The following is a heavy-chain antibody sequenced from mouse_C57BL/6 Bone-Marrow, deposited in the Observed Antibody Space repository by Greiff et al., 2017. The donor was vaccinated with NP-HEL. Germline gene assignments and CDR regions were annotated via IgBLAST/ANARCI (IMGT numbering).Heavy chain of an antibody. Sequence: VQLQQSGPGLVAPSQSLSITCTVSGFSLTSYGVSWVRQPPGKGLEWLGVIWCDGCTNYHSALISRLSISKDNSKLQVFLKLNSLQTDDTATYYCAKPNYDYDGTEGWYAMDYWGQGTSVTVSS. CDR2: IWCDGCT. CDR1: GFSLTSYG. J-gene: IGHJ4*01. CDR3: AKPNYDYDGTEGWYAMDY. V-gene: IGHV2-3*01. D-gene: IGHD2-4*01.